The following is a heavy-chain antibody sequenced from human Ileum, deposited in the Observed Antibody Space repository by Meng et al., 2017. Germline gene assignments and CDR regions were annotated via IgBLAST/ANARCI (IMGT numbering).Heavy chain of an antibody. CDR2: IYYSGST. J-gene: IGHJ5*02. CDR1: GGSISSSSYY. D-gene: IGHD3-22*01. V-gene: IGHV4-39*01. CDR3: AQPRITMTLGGFRTGWFDP. Sequence: QLQLQESGPGLVKPSETLSPTGTGSGGSISSSSYYWGWIRQPPGKGLEWIGSIYYSGSTYYNPSLKSRVTISVDTSKNQFSLKLSSVTAADTAVYYCAQPRITMTLGGFRTGWFDPWGQGTLVTVSS.